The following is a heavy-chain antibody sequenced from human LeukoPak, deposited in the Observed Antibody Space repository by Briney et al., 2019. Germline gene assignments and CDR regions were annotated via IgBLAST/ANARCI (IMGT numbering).Heavy chain of an antibody. CDR1: GYTFTTYK. V-gene: IGHV1-46*01. CDR3: AKDNRRYSTDY. Sequence: WASVTVSCKASGYTFTTYKMHWVRQAPGQGLEWVGIINPSDGNTRSAQNFQGRVTMTRDTSTNTVYMELSSLRSEDTAVFFCAKDNRRYSTDYWGQGTLVTVSS. J-gene: IGHJ4*02. CDR2: INPSDGNT. D-gene: IGHD2/OR15-2a*01.